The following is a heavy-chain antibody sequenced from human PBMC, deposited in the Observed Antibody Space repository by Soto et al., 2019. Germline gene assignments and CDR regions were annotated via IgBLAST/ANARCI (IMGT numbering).Heavy chain of an antibody. CDR2: ISSTSSHI. V-gene: IGHV3-21*01. J-gene: IGHJ6*02. CDR1: GFTFSSYS. Sequence: GGSLRLSCAASGFTFSSYSMNWVRQAPGRGLEWVSSISSTSSHIYYTDSVKGRFTISRDNAKNSLYLQMNSLRAEDTAVYYCARSLPSVGSSYYYYGMDVWGQGTTVTVSS. D-gene: IGHD3-10*01. CDR3: ARSLPSVGSSYYYYGMDV.